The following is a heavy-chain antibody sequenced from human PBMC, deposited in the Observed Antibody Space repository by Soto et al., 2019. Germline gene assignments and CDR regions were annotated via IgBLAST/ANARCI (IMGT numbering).Heavy chain of an antibody. V-gene: IGHV3-23*01. CDR1: GFTFSSYA. CDR3: AKDFHYVWGSYPYYYYGMDV. Sequence: PGGSLRLSCAASGFTFSSYAMSWVRQAPGKGLEWVSAISGSGGSTYYADSVKGRFTISRDNSKDTLYLQMNSLRAEDTAVYYCAKDFHYVWGSYPYYYYGMDVWGQGTTVTVSS. J-gene: IGHJ6*02. CDR2: ISGSGGST. D-gene: IGHD3-16*02.